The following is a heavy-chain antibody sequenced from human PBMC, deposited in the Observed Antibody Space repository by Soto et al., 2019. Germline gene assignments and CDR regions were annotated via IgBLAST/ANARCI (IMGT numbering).Heavy chain of an antibody. V-gene: IGHV1-18*01. Sequence: QVQLEQSGAEVKKPGASVRVSCKASVYSFNDYGMSWVRQAPGQGLEWMGWIGPYEGVPNHAQTFQGRVTMTVDTSTSTADMELRSLRSDDTAIYYCARCYCSVGSCYTCWHFDLWGPGTLVTVTA. CDR1: VYSFNDYG. CDR2: IGPYEGVP. J-gene: IGHJ2*01. CDR3: ARCYCSVGSCYTCWHFDL. D-gene: IGHD2-15*01.